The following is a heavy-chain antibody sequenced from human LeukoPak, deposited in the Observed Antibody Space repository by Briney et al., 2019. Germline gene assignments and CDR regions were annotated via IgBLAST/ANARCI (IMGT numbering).Heavy chain of an antibody. V-gene: IGHV4-59*04. J-gene: IGHJ4*02. CDR3: ARQLTVATSPLRY. CDR1: GGSISTYY. D-gene: IGHD5-24*01. CDR2: IYYSGST. Sequence: PSETLSLTCTVSGGSISTYYWSWIRQPPGKGLEWIGYIYYSGSTYYNPSLKSRVTISVDTSKNQFSLKLSSVTAADTAVYYCARQLTVATSPLRYWGQGTLVTVSS.